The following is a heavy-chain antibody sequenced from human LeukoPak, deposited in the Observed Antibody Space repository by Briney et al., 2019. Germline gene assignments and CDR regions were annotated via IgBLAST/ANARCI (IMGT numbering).Heavy chain of an antibody. V-gene: IGHV1-24*01. CDR3: ANLLLEIAVGSGVHGRDV. CDR1: GYTLTELS. J-gene: IGHJ6*02. D-gene: IGHD2-2*01. Sequence: ASAKVSCEVSGYTLTELSMHWVRQAPGERLEWRGGFEPAEDKIIYAQKFQGRVSMTEDTSTDTAYMELSSLRSEDTAVYYCANLLLEIAVGSGVHGRDVWGQGTTVTVSS. CDR2: FEPAEDKI.